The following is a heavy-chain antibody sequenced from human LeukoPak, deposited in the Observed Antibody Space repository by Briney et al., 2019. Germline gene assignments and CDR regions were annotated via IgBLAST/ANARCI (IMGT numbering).Heavy chain of an antibody. Sequence: GASVKVSCKASGYTFTSYGISWVRQAPGQGLEWMGWISAYNGNTNYAQKLQGRVTTTTDTSTSTAYMELRSLRSDDTAVYYCARAYVDTAMVFISLSGMDVWGQGTTVTVSS. CDR2: ISAYNGNT. V-gene: IGHV1-18*01. CDR1: GYTFTSYG. CDR3: ARAYVDTAMVFISLSGMDV. D-gene: IGHD5-18*01. J-gene: IGHJ6*02.